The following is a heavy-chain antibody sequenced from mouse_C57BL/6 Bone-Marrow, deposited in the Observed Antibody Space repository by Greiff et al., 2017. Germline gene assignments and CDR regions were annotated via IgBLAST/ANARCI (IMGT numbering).Heavy chain of an antibody. CDR1: GFTFSSYA. D-gene: IGHD2-4*01. CDR2: ISDGGSYT. V-gene: IGHV5-4*03. CDR3: ARAYDYEAWFAY. Sequence: EVKVVESGGGLVKPGGSLKLSCAASGFTFSSYAMSWVRQTPEKRLEWVATISDGGSYTYYPDNVKGRFTISRDNAKNNLYLQMSHLKSEDTAMYYCARAYDYEAWFAYWGQGTLVTVSA. J-gene: IGHJ3*01.